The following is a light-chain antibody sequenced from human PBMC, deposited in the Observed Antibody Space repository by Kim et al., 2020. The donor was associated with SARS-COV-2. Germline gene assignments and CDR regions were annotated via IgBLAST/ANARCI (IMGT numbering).Light chain of an antibody. V-gene: IGLV3-21*04. CDR2: YDT. Sequence: SYELTQPPSVSEAPGKTATITCGGDDIGTESVHWYQQKPGQAPVLVIYYDTDRPSGIPERFSASNSGNTATLTVSRVEAGDEADYYCQVWDSGSDQWVFGGGTQLTVL. CDR3: QVWDSGSDQWV. CDR1: DIGTES. J-gene: IGLJ3*02.